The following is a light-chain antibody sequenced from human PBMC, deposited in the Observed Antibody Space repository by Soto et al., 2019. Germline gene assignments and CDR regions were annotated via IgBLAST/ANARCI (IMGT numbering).Light chain of an antibody. V-gene: IGLV1-47*01. CDR2: MNN. J-gene: IGLJ2*01. CDR1: TSNIGSNY. CDR3: AAWDDSLSGRV. Sequence: QSVLTQPPSASGTPGQRVTTFCSGSTSNIGSNYVYWYQQLPGTAPKLLIYMNNQRPSGVPDRFSGSKSGTSASLAISGLRSEDEADYYCAAWDDSLSGRVFGGGTQLTVL.